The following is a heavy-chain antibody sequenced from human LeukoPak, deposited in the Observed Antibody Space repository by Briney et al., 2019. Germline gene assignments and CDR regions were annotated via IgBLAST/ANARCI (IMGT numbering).Heavy chain of an antibody. V-gene: IGHV1-18*01. CDR2: ISGYNGKT. CDR1: GYTFTSYG. J-gene: IGHJ4*02. D-gene: IGHD1-1*01. CDR3: ARAKRLPLDY. Sequence: ASVKVSCRASGYTFTSYGITWVRQAPGQGLEWMGWISGYNGKTNYGQKLQGRVTMTTDTSTNTAYMELRSLRSDDSAVYYCARAKRLPLDYWGQGTLVTVSS.